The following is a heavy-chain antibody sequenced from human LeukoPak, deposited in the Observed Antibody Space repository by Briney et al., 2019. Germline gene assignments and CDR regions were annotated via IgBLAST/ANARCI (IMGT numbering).Heavy chain of an antibody. CDR1: GGSISSSSYY. D-gene: IGHD2-15*01. CDR2: IYYSGST. J-gene: IGHJ4*02. Sequence: SETLSLTCTVSGGSISSSSYYWGWIRQPPGKGLEWIGSIYYSGSTNYNPSLKSRVTISVDTSKNQFSLKLSSVTAADTAVYYCARGRGYRSGGSCYNLYDYWGQGTLVTVSS. CDR3: ARGRGYRSGGSCYNLYDY. V-gene: IGHV4-39*07.